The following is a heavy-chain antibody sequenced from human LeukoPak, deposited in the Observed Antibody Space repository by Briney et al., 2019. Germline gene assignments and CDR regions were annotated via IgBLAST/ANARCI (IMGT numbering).Heavy chain of an antibody. CDR2: ISSSSTI. CDR3: ARGHGMGTDY. Sequence: PGGSLRLSCAASGFTFSSYSMNWVRQAPGKGLEWVSYISSSSTIYYADSVKGRFTISRDDAKNSLYLQMNSLRAEDTAVYYCARGHGMGTDYWGQGTLVTVSS. CDR1: GFTFSSYS. V-gene: IGHV3-48*01. D-gene: IGHD3-10*01. J-gene: IGHJ4*02.